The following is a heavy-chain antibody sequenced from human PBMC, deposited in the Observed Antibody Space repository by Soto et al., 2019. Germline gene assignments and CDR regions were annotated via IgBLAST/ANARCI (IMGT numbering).Heavy chain of an antibody. CDR1: GFTFSSYS. Sequence: EVQLVESGGGLVQPGGSLRLSCAASGFTFSSYSMNWARQAPGKGLEWISYISSSRRTIYYPDSVKGRFTISRDNAKNSLYLQMNSLRAEDTAVYYCARDKGRSPLDYWGQGTLVTVSS. CDR3: ARDKGRSPLDY. CDR2: ISSSRRTI. D-gene: IGHD2-15*01. J-gene: IGHJ4*02. V-gene: IGHV3-48*01.